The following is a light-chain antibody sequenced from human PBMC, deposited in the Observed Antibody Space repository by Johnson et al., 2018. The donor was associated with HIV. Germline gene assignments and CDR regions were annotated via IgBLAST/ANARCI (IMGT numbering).Light chain of an antibody. V-gene: IGLV1-51*02. CDR2: ENN. J-gene: IGLJ1*01. CDR1: SSNIGNNY. CDR3: GTWDSSLSGNYV. Sequence: QSVLTQPPSVSAAPGQKVTISCSGSSSNIGNNYVSWYQQLPGTAPKLLIYENNKRPSGIPDRFSGSKSGTSATLGITGLQTGDEADYYCGTWDSSLSGNYVFGTWTKVTVL.